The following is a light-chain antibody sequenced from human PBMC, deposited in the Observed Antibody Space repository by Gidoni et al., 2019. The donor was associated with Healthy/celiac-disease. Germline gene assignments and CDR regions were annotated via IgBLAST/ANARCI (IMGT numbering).Light chain of an antibody. Sequence: EIVLTQSPGTLSLSPGERATLSCRASQSVSSSYLAWYQQKPGQAPRLRIYGASSRATGIPDRFSGSGSGTDFTLTISRLEPEDFAVYYCQQYGSSSGTFXQXTKLEIK. CDR3: QQYGSSSGT. J-gene: IGKJ2*01. CDR1: QSVSSSY. CDR2: GAS. V-gene: IGKV3-20*01.